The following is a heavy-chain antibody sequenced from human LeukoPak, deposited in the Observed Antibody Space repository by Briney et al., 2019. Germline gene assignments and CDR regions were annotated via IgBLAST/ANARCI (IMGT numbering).Heavy chain of an antibody. D-gene: IGHD4-17*01. V-gene: IGHV3-11*05. CDR1: GFTFRDYY. CDR3: AKAGHYGDYAHCSDG. Sequence: SGGSLRLSCAASGFTFRDYYMTWVRQAPGKGLEWVSDISSSGSYTNNADSVKGRFTISRDNAKNTLYLQMNSLRAEDTAVYYCAKAGHYGDYAHCSDGGGQGPLVTAS. CDR2: ISSSGSYT. J-gene: IGHJ4*02.